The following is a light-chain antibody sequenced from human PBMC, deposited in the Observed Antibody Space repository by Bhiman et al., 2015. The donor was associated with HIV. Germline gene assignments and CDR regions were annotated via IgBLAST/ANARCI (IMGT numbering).Light chain of an antibody. V-gene: IGLV3-25*02. CDR3: RAWDNSQYV. CDR2: KDS. CDR1: AVPKHY. Sequence: SYELTQPPSVSVSPGQTARITCSGDAVPKHYAYWYQQKPGQAPALVIYKDSARPSGIPERFSGANSGNTATLTISGTQAVDEADYYCRAWDNSQYVFGPGTKLTVL. J-gene: IGLJ1*01.